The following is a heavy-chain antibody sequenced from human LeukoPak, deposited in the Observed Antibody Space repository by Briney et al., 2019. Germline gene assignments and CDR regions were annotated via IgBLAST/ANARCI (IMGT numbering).Heavy chain of an antibody. CDR3: ASNGNYDILTGYQPYAFDI. CDR2: IYYSGST. V-gene: IGHV4-59*08. J-gene: IGHJ3*02. D-gene: IGHD3-9*01. Sequence: SETLSLTCTVSGGSISSYYWSWFRQPPGKGLEWIGYIYYSGSTNYNPSLKSRVTISVDTSKNQFSLKLSSVTAADTAVYYCASNGNYDILTGYQPYAFDIWGQGTMVTVSS. CDR1: GGSISSYY.